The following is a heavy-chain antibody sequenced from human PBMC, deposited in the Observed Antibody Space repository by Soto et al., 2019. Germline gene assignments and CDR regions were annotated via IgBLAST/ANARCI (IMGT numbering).Heavy chain of an antibody. Sequence: QVQLVQSGAGVKKPGASVKVSCKASGYTFTTYAMHWVRQAPGQRLEWMGWINAGNGNTKYSQNFLGRVTITRDTSATTAYMELSSLRSEDTAVYYCARGPFTMLVANDYYYAMDVWGQGTTVTVSS. CDR3: ARGPFTMLVANDYYYAMDV. D-gene: IGHD3-22*01. J-gene: IGHJ6*02. V-gene: IGHV1-3*01. CDR2: INAGNGNT. CDR1: GYTFTTYA.